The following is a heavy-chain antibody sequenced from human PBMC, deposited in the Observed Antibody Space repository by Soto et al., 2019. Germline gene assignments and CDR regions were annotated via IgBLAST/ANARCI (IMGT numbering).Heavy chain of an antibody. D-gene: IGHD3-16*01. Sequence: GGSLRLSCAASGFSFSTYNMNWVRQAPGKGLEWVSSIDASSTHIYYADSVKGRFTISRDNGKSSLYLQMDRLRAEDTALYYCVRQQYDFLVDPWGQGTLVTVSS. CDR1: GFSFSTYN. CDR3: VRQQYDFLVDP. J-gene: IGHJ5*02. V-gene: IGHV3-21*01. CDR2: IDASSTHI.